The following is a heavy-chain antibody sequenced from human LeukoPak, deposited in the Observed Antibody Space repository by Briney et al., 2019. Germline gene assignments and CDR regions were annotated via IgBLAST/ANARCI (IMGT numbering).Heavy chain of an antibody. Sequence: GGSLRLSCAASGFTFSTYWMSWVRQAPGKGLKWVANIKQDGSEKYFVDSVKGRFTISRDNAKNSLYLQMNSLRAEDTAVYYCARYDYVWGKIFDIWGQGTMVTVSS. V-gene: IGHV3-7*01. CDR2: IKQDGSEK. CDR1: GFTFSTYW. J-gene: IGHJ3*02. D-gene: IGHD3-16*01. CDR3: ARYDYVWGKIFDI.